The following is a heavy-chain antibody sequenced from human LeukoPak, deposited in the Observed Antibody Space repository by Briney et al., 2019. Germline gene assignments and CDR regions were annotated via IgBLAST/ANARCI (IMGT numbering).Heavy chain of an antibody. J-gene: IGHJ3*02. Sequence: GRSLRLSCAASGFTFDDYAMHWVRHAPGKGLEWVSGISWNSGSIVYADSVKGRFTISRDNAKNSLYLQMNSLRAEDTALYYCAKFSGADAFDIWGQGTMVTVSS. CDR1: GFTFDDYA. V-gene: IGHV3-9*01. CDR3: AKFSGADAFDI. D-gene: IGHD4-17*01. CDR2: ISWNSGSI.